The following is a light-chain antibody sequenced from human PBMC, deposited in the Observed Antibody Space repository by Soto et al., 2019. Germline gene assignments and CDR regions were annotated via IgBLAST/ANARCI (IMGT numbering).Light chain of an antibody. CDR1: QSVRSN. J-gene: IGKJ4*01. CDR2: DSS. Sequence: VLTQFPATLSLSPGARATLSCRARQSVRSNLAWYQQKPGQAPRLLIYDSSTRAAGIPPRFSGTGSGTDFTLTVTSLQSEDFAVYFCQQYNHWPPLTFGGGTKVDIK. CDR3: QQYNHWPPLT. V-gene: IGKV3-15*01.